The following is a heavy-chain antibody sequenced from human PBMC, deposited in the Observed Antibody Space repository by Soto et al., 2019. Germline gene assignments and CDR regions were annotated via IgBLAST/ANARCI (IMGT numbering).Heavy chain of an antibody. D-gene: IGHD5-18*01. CDR2: IYYSGST. CDR1: GDSISSSTYF. Sequence: SETLSLTCTVSGDSISSSTYFWSWIRQPPGKGLEWIGYIYYSGSTNYNPSLKSRVTISVDTSKNQFSLKLSSVTAADTAVYYCARDHDTVDDTASNWLDPRGQGTLVTVPQ. V-gene: IGHV4-61*01. J-gene: IGHJ5*02. CDR3: ARDHDTVDDTASNWLDP.